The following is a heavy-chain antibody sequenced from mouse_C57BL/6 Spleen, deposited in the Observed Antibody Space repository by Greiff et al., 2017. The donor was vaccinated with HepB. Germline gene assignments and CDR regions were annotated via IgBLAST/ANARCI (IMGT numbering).Heavy chain of an antibody. D-gene: IGHD1-1*01. J-gene: IGHJ4*01. V-gene: IGHV2-2*01. CDR2: IWSGGST. CDR3: ASNYDYYGYYAMDY. CDR1: GFSLTSYG. Sequence: VKLVESGPGLVQPSQCLSITCTVSGFSLTSYGVHWVRQSPGKGLEWLGVIWSGGSTDYNAAFISRLSISKENSDNQVFLKMNSLQADDTAIYYCASNYDYYGYYAMDYWGQGTSVTVSS.